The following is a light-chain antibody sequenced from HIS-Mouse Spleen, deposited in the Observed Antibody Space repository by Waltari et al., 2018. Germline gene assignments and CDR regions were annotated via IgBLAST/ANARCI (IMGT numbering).Light chain of an antibody. CDR2: EDS. V-gene: IGLV3-10*01. CDR3: YSTDSSGNHRV. J-gene: IGLJ2*01. CDR1: ALPKKY. Sequence: SYELTQPPSVSVSPGQTARITCSGDALPKKYAYWYQQKSGQAPVLVIDEDSKRASGIPESVSGSSSGTMATLTISGAQVEDEADYYCYSTDSSGNHRVFGGGTKLTVL.